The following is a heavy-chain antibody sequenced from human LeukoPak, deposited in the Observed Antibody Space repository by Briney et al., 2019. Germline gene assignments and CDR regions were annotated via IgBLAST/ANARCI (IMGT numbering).Heavy chain of an antibody. V-gene: IGHV1-2*02. Sequence: ASVKVSCKASGYTFTGYYMHWVRQAPGQGLEWMGWINPNSGGTNYAQKFQGRVTMTRDTSISTAYMELSRLRSDDTAVYYCARDALSDFWSGYSDYWGQGTLVTVSS. J-gene: IGHJ4*02. CDR3: ARDALSDFWSGYSDY. D-gene: IGHD3-3*01. CDR1: GYTFTGYY. CDR2: INPNSGGT.